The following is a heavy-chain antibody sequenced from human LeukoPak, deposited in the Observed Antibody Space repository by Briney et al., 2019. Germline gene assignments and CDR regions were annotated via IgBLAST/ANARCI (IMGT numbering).Heavy chain of an antibody. Sequence: GRSLRLSCAASGFTFSSYSMHWVRQAPGKGLQWVTLISYDGSNKYYADSVKGRFTISRDNSKNTLYLQMNSLRAEDMAMYYCARDQGYSYGHGFDYWGQGTLVTVSS. J-gene: IGHJ4*02. D-gene: IGHD5-18*01. CDR3: ARDQGYSYGHGFDY. CDR1: GFTFSSYS. CDR2: ISYDGSNK. V-gene: IGHV3-30-3*01.